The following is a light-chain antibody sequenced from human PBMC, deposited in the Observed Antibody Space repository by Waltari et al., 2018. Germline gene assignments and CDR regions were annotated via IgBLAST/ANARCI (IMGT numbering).Light chain of an antibody. CDR3: SSYTTSSAPGV. Sequence: QSALTQPASVSGPPGPSITIPCSGTASDVGAYDFVPWYQQHPGKAPHLIIYEVSNRPSGISNRFSASKSGNTASLTISGLQAEDEADYYCSSYTTSSAPGVFGTGTRVTVL. CDR1: ASDVGAYDF. CDR2: EVS. V-gene: IGLV2-14*01. J-gene: IGLJ1*01.